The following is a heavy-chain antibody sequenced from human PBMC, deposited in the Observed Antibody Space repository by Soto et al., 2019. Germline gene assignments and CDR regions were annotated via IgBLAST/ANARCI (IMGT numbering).Heavy chain of an antibody. J-gene: IGHJ5*02. Sequence: PSETLSLTCAVSGYSIRNGYYWGWIRQPPGKGLEWIGTIYHSGSTYYNPSLKSRVTISVDASENHFSLKLGSVTAADTAVYYCARVDPYCGGDCYSPPPWGQGTLVTVSS. D-gene: IGHD2-21*02. CDR3: ARVDPYCGGDCYSPPP. V-gene: IGHV4-38-2*01. CDR2: IYHSGST. CDR1: GYSIRNGYY.